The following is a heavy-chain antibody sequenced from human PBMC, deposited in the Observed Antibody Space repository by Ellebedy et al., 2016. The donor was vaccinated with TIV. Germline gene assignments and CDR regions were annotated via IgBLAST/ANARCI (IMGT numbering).Heavy chain of an antibody. J-gene: IGHJ4*02. V-gene: IGHV1-46*01. CDR3: AREGGEITMTEKAFDY. D-gene: IGHD2-21*02. CDR2: IDPSGRCT. Sequence: AASVNVSCKAPEYTFTRFYIHWVRQAPGQGLEWMGVIDPSGRCTRYAQRFQDRVTKTRDTSTSTVYVELSSLRSEETAMDYGAREGGEITMTEKAFDYWGQGTVVTVSS. CDR1: EYTFTRFY.